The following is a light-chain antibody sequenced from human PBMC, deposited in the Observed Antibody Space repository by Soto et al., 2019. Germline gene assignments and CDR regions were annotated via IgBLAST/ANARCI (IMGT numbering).Light chain of an antibody. Sequence: SSELTQPPSVSVSPGQTATISCSGDKLGEKFASWYQQKPGQSPVLVIYQDHKRPSGIPERFSGSNSGNTATLTISGTQAMDDADFYCQAWDGSTYVFGTGTKVTVL. CDR1: KLGEKF. J-gene: IGLJ1*01. V-gene: IGLV3-1*01. CDR3: QAWDGSTYV. CDR2: QDH.